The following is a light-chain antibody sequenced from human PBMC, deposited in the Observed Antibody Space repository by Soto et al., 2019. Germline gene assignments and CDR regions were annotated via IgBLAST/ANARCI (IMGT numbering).Light chain of an antibody. Sequence: EIVLTQSPATLSLSPGERATLSCRASQSVSSYLAWYQQKPGQAPRLLIYDASNRATGIPARFSGSGSGTDLTLTISSLEPEDLALYYCPPGSNWPPLPFGGGPKVDI. CDR1: QSVSSY. V-gene: IGKV3-11*01. CDR3: PPGSNWPPLP. J-gene: IGKJ4*01. CDR2: DAS.